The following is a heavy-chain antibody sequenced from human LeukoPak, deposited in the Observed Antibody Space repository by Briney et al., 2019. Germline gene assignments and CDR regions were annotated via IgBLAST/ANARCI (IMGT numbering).Heavy chain of an antibody. J-gene: IGHJ6*02. CDR1: GFTFSAYA. CDR3: ARDVETELCSGGSCYQYYYYGMDV. D-gene: IGHD2-15*01. V-gene: IGHV3-7*01. Sequence: GGSLRLSCAASGFTFSAYAMGWVRQAPGKGLEWVANIKQDGSEKYYVDSVKGRFTISRDNAKNSLYLQMNSLRAEDTAVYYCARDVETELCSGGSCYQYYYYGMDVWGQGTTVTVSS. CDR2: IKQDGSEK.